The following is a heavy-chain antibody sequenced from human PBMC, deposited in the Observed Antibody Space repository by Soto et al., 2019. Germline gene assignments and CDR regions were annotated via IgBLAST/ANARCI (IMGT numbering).Heavy chain of an antibody. D-gene: IGHD1-1*01. CDR2: ISYDGSNT. J-gene: IGHJ6*02. CDR3: ASARGIGGNPVYFYYYGMDV. V-gene: IGHV3-30-3*01. Sequence: QVQLVESGGGVVQPGRSLRLSCAASGFTFSSYAMHWVRQAPGKGLEWVSVISYDGSNTYYADSVKGRLTISRDNSKYTLYLQMNSLRADDTAVYYCASARGIGGNPVYFYYYGMDVWGQGTTVTVSS. CDR1: GFTFSSYA.